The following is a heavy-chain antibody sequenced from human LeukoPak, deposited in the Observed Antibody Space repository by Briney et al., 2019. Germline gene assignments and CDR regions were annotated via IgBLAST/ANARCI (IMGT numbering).Heavy chain of an antibody. CDR1: GGSISSGSYY. J-gene: IGHJ6*03. CDR3: ARCLTIFGVVNYYYMDV. CDR2: NYTSGST. D-gene: IGHD3-3*01. Sequence: PSQTLSLTCTVSGGSISSGSYYWSWIRQPAGKGLEWIGRNYTSGSTNYNPSLKSRVTISVDTSKNQFSLKLSSVTAADTAVYYCARCLTIFGVVNYYYMDVWGKGTTVTVSS. V-gene: IGHV4-61*02.